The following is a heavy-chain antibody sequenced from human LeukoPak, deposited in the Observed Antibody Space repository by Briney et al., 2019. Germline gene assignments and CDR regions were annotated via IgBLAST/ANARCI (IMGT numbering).Heavy chain of an antibody. CDR2: IYTSGST. D-gene: IGHD3-9*01. V-gene: IGHV4-4*07. CDR3: ARDRSRYDILTGYASLDY. J-gene: IGHJ4*02. Sequence: SETLSLTCTVSAGSISSYYWSWIRQPAGKGLEWIGRIYTSGSTNYNPSLKSRVTMSVDTSKNQFSLKLGSVTAADTAVYYCARDRSRYDILTGYASLDYWGQGTLVTVSS. CDR1: AGSISSYY.